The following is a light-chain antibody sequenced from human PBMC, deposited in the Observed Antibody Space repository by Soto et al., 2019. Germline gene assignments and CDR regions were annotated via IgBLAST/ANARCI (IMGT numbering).Light chain of an antibody. CDR3: QQYNNWGLS. V-gene: IGKV3D-15*01. CDR1: ENVGTN. Sequence: VMTQSPATLSVSPGEGVTLSCRASENVGTNLAWYQQKPGQAPRLLMYGSSTRATGIPATFSGSGSGTEFTLTISNLQSEESAVYYCQQYNNWGLSFGGGTKVEIK. CDR2: GSS. J-gene: IGKJ4*01.